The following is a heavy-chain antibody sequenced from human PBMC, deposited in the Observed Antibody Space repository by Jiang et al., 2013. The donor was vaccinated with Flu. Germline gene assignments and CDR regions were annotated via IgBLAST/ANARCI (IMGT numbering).Heavy chain of an antibody. CDR1: GGSISSSSYY. Sequence: PGLVKPSETLSLTCTVSGGSISSSSYYWGWIRQPPGKGLEWIGSIYYSGSTYYNPSLKSRVTISVDTSKNQFSLKLSSVTAADTAVYYCARLRNLLQQLTLLADYWGQGTLVTVSS. CDR2: IYYSGST. V-gene: IGHV4-39*07. J-gene: IGHJ4*02. D-gene: IGHD6-13*01. CDR3: ARLRNLLQQLTLLADY.